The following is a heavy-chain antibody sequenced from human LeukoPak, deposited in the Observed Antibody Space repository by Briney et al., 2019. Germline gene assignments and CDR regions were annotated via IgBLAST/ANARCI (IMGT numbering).Heavy chain of an antibody. Sequence: ASVKVSCKVSGYTLTELFMHWVRQAPGKGLEWMGGFDPEDGETIYAQKFQGRVTMTEDTSTDTAYMELSSLRSEDTAVYYCATDLRSSGWYGNPDYWGQGTLVTVSS. J-gene: IGHJ4*02. CDR2: FDPEDGET. CDR1: GYTLTELF. V-gene: IGHV1-24*01. D-gene: IGHD6-19*01. CDR3: ATDLRSSGWYGNPDY.